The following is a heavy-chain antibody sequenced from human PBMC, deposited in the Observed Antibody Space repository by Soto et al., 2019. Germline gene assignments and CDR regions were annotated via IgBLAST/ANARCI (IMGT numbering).Heavy chain of an antibody. V-gene: IGHV4-59*08. CDR1: GGSISSYY. J-gene: IGHJ4*02. Sequence: SETLSLTCTVSGGSISSYYWSWIRQPPGKGLEWIGYIYYSGSTYYNPSLKSRVTISVDTSKNQFSLKLNSVTAADTAVYYCARGQYYDSSGYYPYWGQGTLVTVS. D-gene: IGHD3-22*01. CDR3: ARGQYYDSSGYYPY. CDR2: IYYSGST.